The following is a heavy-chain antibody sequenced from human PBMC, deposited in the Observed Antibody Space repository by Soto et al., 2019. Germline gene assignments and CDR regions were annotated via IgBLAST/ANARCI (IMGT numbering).Heavy chain of an antibody. J-gene: IGHJ6*02. D-gene: IGHD2-15*01. CDR1: GSGFINSG. V-gene: IGHV1-58*02. Sequence: ASVKVSCKASGSGFINSGIQWVRQAHGQRLEWIGWIVVASGQTNYAQNFRGRVAITRDTSTATAYIELTGLTSEDTAVYFCSADRPDIGVGWWVWGQGTTVTVSS. CDR2: IVVASGQT. CDR3: SADRPDIGVGWWV.